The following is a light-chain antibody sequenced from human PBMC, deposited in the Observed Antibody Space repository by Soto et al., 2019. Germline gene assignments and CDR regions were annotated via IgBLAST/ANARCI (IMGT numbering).Light chain of an antibody. J-gene: IGKJ3*01. V-gene: IGKV3-15*01. Sequence: ETVMTQSPAALSVSPGERVTLSCRASQDVSTRLAWYQQKPGQGPRLLIYGASTRATGVPPRFSGSGSGTKFTLTISSLQSEDLAIYYCQQYEDWPPITFGTGTRVDFK. CDR2: GAS. CDR3: QQYEDWPPIT. CDR1: QDVSTR.